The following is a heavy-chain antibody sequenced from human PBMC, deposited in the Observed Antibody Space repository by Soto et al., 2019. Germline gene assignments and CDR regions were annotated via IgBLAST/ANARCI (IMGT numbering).Heavy chain of an antibody. V-gene: IGHV3-21*01. CDR1: GFTFSSYS. Sequence: EVQLVESGGGLVKPGGSLRLSCAASGFTFSSYSMNWVRQAPGKGLEWVSSISSSSSYIYYADSVKGRFTISRDNAKNSLYLQMNSLIAEDTAVYYCARDWGYYYYYGMDVWGQGTTVTVSS. J-gene: IGHJ6*02. CDR3: ARDWGYYYYYGMDV. CDR2: ISSSSSYI. D-gene: IGHD3-16*01.